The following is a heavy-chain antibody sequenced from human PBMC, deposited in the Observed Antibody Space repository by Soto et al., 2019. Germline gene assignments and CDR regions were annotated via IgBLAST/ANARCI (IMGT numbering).Heavy chain of an antibody. V-gene: IGHV3-33*08. J-gene: IGHJ6*02. D-gene: IGHD6-13*01. CDR3: VRRQISLPTREAATGRGAMDV. CDR2: IWNDGNNS. Sequence: QVQLVESGGGVVQPGRSLRLSCAASGFTFNNYGMHWVRQAPGKGLEWVSVIWNDGNNSYYANSVKGRFTISRYNSKNTLLLQMSSLKAEDTAVYYFVRRQISLPTREAATGRGAMDVRGQGTTVTVAS. CDR1: GFTFNNYG.